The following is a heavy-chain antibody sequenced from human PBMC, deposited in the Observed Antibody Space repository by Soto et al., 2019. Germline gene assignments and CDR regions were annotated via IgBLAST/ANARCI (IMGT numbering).Heavy chain of an antibody. J-gene: IGHJ4*02. CDR1: GYVFTGYY. D-gene: IGHD3-22*01. CDR3: MRGASARDSSGYPYYFDP. CDR2: INCRSGGT. Sequence: ASVKVSCKTSGYVFTGYYLHWVRQAPGQGLEWMGWINCRSGGTTYTQKFQGRVTLTMDTSTSTAYMELSSLISDDTALYYCMRGASARDSSGYPYYFDPWRQGTLVTVSS. V-gene: IGHV1-2*02.